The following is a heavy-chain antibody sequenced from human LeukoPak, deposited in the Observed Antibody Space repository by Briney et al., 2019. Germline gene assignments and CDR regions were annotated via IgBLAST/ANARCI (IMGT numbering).Heavy chain of an antibody. CDR3: AREVLIVVEPAANTIDY. V-gene: IGHV3-21*01. CDR2: ISKSGTYI. Sequence: GGSLRLSCAASGFTFRDYTMNWVRQAPGKGLECVSAISKSGTYIKYADSVKGRFTVSRDNAKNSLFLQMNSLKVEDTAVYFCAREVLIVVEPAANTIDYWGQGTRVTVSS. CDR1: GFTFRDYT. D-gene: IGHD2-2*01. J-gene: IGHJ4*02.